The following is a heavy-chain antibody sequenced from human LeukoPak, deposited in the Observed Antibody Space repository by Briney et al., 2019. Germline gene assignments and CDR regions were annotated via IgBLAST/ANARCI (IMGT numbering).Heavy chain of an antibody. CDR3: ARARYSSSWSPPLDY. V-gene: IGHV1-2*02. CDR2: INPNSGGT. J-gene: IGHJ4*02. CDR1: GYTFTGYY. Sequence: ASVKVSCKASGYTFTGYYMHWVRQAPGQGLAWMGWINPNSGGTNYAQKFQGRVTMTRDTPISTAYMELSRLRSDDTAVYYCARARYSSSWSPPLDYWGQGTLVTVSS. D-gene: IGHD6-13*01.